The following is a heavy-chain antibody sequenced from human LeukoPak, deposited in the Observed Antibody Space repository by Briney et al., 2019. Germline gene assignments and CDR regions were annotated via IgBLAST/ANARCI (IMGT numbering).Heavy chain of an antibody. CDR1: GFTFSSYA. CDR3: ARVYGDLDY. D-gene: IGHD4-17*01. J-gene: IGHJ4*02. V-gene: IGHV3-30-3*01. CDR2: ISYDGSNK. Sequence: PGGSLRLSCAASGFTFSSYAMDRVRQAPGKGLEWVAVISYDGSNKYYADSVKGRFTISRDNSKNTLYLQMNSLRAEDTAVYYCARVYGDLDYWGQGTLVTVSS.